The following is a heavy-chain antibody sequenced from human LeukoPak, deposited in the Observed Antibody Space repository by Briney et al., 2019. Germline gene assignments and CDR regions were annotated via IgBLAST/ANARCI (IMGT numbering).Heavy chain of an antibody. CDR1: GYTFTSYG. CDR2: ISAYNGNT. J-gene: IGHJ4*02. D-gene: IGHD2-15*01. V-gene: IGHV1-18*01. CDR3: ARVGSMGNYFDY. Sequence: ASVKVSCKASGYTFTSYGISWVRQAPGQGLEWMGWISAYNGNTNYAQKFQGRVTMTRNTSISTAYMELSSLRSEDTAVYYCARVGSMGNYFDYWGQGTLVTVSS.